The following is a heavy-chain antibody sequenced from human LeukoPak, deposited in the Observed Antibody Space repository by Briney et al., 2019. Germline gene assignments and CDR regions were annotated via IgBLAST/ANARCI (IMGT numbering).Heavy chain of an antibody. CDR2: MNPNSGNR. J-gene: IGHJ6*03. Sequence: ASVKVSCKASGYTFTSYDINWVRQATGQGLEWMGWMNPNSGNRGYAQKFQGRVTMTRNTSISTAYMELSSLRSEDTAVYYCARAVGTTIYYYYYMDVWGKGTTVTVSS. V-gene: IGHV1-8*01. D-gene: IGHD3-3*01. CDR1: GYTFTSYD. CDR3: ARAVGTTIYYYYYMDV.